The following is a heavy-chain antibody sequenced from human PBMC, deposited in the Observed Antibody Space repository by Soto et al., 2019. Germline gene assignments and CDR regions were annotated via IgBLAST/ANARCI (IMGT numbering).Heavy chain of an antibody. V-gene: IGHV1-69*02. CDR3: ASLISSGYYSGMDV. Sequence: QVQLVQSGAEVKKPGSSVKVSCKASGGTFSSYTISWVRQAPGQGLEWMGRIIPILGITNYAQKFQGRVTLTADKSTSTDYMELRSLRSEGTAVYYCASLISSGYYSGMDVWGQGTTVTVSS. CDR2: IIPILGIT. J-gene: IGHJ6*02. CDR1: GGTFSSYT. D-gene: IGHD3-10*01.